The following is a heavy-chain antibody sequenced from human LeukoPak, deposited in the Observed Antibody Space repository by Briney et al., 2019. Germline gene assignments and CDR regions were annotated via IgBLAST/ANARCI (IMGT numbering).Heavy chain of an antibody. CDR3: AATRWGSSWYEYFQH. D-gene: IGHD6-13*01. V-gene: IGHV3-21*01. Sequence: GGSLRLSCAASGFTFSSYAMNWVRQAPGKGLEWVSSISSSSSYIYYADSVKGRFTISRDNAKNSLYLQMNSLRAEDTAVYYCAATRWGSSWYEYFQHWGQDTLVTVSS. CDR2: ISSSSSYI. J-gene: IGHJ1*01. CDR1: GFTFSSYA.